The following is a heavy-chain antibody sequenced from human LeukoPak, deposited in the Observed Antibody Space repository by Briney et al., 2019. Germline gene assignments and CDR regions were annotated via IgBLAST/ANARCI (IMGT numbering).Heavy chain of an antibody. V-gene: IGHV4-4*07. CDR1: GGSNSSYY. D-gene: IGHD6-19*01. CDR2: IYTTGSS. CDR3: ARDNPVAGNRGIDY. J-gene: IGHJ4*02. Sequence: SETLSLTCTVSGGSNSSYYWSWIRQPAGKGLEWLGRIYTTGSSNYNPSLKSRVTMSVDTSKNQFSLKLSSVTAADTAVYYCARDNPVAGNRGIDYWGQGTLVAVSS.